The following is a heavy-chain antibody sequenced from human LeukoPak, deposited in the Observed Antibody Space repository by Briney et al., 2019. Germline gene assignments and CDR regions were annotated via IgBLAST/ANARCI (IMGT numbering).Heavy chain of an antibody. J-gene: IGHJ4*02. CDR2: IYSGVGGVGT. D-gene: IGHD5-18*01. CDR3: ARIYSFAYDY. CDR1: GFTVSSNY. Sequence: GGSLRLSCAASGFTVSSNYMSWVRQAPGKGLEWVSVIYSGVGGVGTYYADSVKGRFTISRDNSKNTLYLQMNSLRAEDTAVYYCARIYSFAYDYWGQGTLVTVSS. V-gene: IGHV3-53*01.